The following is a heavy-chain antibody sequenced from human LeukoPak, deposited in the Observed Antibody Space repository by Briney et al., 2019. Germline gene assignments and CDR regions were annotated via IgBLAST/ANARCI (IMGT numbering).Heavy chain of an antibody. CDR2: FHPEDGKI. Sequence: APVKVSCKVSGYTLTEVAMHWVRQSPGEGLEWVGGFHPEDGKIIYAQKFRGRVTMTEDASTDTTYMELRSLRSDDSAMYFCTTVPRDGYNYWYFALWGRGTLVTISS. V-gene: IGHV1-24*01. J-gene: IGHJ2*01. D-gene: IGHD5-24*01. CDR3: TTVPRDGYNYWYFAL. CDR1: GYTLTEVA.